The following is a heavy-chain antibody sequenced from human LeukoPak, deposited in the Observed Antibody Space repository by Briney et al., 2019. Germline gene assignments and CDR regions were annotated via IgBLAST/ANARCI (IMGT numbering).Heavy chain of an antibody. Sequence: ASVKVSCKASGYTFTSYYMHWVRQAPGQGLEWMGIINPSGGSTSYAQKFQGRVTMTRDTSTSTVYMELSSLRSEDTAVYYCARGDPNYDILTGYSDNWGQGTLVTVSS. V-gene: IGHV1-46*01. CDR3: ARGDPNYDILTGYSDN. CDR1: GYTFTSYY. D-gene: IGHD3-9*01. J-gene: IGHJ4*02. CDR2: INPSGGST.